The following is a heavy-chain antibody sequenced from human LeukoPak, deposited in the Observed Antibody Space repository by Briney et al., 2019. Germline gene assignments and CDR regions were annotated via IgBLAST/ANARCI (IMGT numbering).Heavy chain of an antibody. J-gene: IGHJ5*02. V-gene: IGHV4-31*03. D-gene: IGHD2-2*01. Sequence: SETLSLTCTVSGGSISSGGDYWSWIRQHPGKGLEWMGYIYNTGSTYYNLSLKSRVIISVDTSKNQFSLKVTSVTAADTAVYYCASGGELVPAAMTWFDPWGQGTLVTVSS. CDR1: GGSISSGGDY. CDR2: IYNTGST. CDR3: ASGGELVPAAMTWFDP.